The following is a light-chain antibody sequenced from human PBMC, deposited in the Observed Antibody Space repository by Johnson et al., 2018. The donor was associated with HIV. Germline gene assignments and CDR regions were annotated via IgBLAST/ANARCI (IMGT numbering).Light chain of an antibody. CDR1: SSNIGNNY. V-gene: IGLV1-51*02. CDR2: ENN. J-gene: IGLJ1*01. Sequence: QSVLTQPPSVSAAPGQKVTISCSGSSSNIGNNYVSWYQQLPGTAPKLLIYENNKRPSGIPDRFSGSKSGTSATLGITGLQTGDEADYYCGTWDSSLSAGGGFGTGTTVTVL. CDR3: GTWDSSLSAGGG.